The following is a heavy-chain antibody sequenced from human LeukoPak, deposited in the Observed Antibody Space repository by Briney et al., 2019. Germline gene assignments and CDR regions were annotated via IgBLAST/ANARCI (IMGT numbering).Heavy chain of an antibody. V-gene: IGHV3-11*06. CDR3: ARPYSGSCPDY. Sequence: GGSLRLSCAASVLTFLDYYMSSMRQAPGKGLEWVSYISSSSGYTNYADSVKGRFTISRDNAKNSLYLQRNSLRAEDTDVYYFARPYSGSCPDYWGQGTLVTVSS. D-gene: IGHD1-26*01. CDR2: ISSSSGYT. CDR1: VLTFLDYY. J-gene: IGHJ4*02.